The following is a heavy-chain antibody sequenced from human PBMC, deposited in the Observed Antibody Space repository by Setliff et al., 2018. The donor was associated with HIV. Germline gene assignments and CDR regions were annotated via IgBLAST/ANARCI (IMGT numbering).Heavy chain of an antibody. V-gene: IGHV3-23*03. CDR1: GFTFSSYA. CDR3: AKYTRGGSIFYYMDV. J-gene: IGHJ6*03. D-gene: IGHD3-3*01. Sequence: GGSLRLSCTASGFTFSSYAMTWVRQAPGKGLEWVSVIYSGGYSTYYADSVKGRFTISRDNSKNTLYLQMRSLRAEDTAVYFCAKYTRGGSIFYYMDVWGKGTTVTVSS. CDR2: IYSGGYST.